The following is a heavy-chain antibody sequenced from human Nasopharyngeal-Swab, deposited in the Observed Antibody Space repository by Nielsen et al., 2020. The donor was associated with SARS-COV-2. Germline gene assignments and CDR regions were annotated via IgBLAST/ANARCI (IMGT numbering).Heavy chain of an antibody. CDR1: GGSISSSSYY. Sequence: SETLSLTCTVSGGSISSSSYYWSWIRQPPGKGLEWIGEINHSGSTNYNPSLKSRVTISVDTSKNQFSLKLSSVTAADTAVYYCARALGYSSAWGQGTLVTVSS. CDR3: ARALGYSSA. CDR2: INHSGST. J-gene: IGHJ5*02. V-gene: IGHV4-39*07. D-gene: IGHD6-19*01.